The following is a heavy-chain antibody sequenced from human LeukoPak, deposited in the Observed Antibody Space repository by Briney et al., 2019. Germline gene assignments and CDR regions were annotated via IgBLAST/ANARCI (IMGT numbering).Heavy chain of an antibody. D-gene: IGHD2-15*01. V-gene: IGHV1-2*02. CDR2: IDPNSGGS. CDR3: ARAPRGFCSGGSCFDF. Sequence: ASVKVSCKTSGYTFTGYYIHWVRQTPGQGLEWMGWIDPNSGGSNSAQKFQGRVTMTRDTSISTAYMELSRLRSDDTAVYYCARAPRGFCSGGSCFDFWGQGTLVTVSS. CDR1: GYTFTGYY. J-gene: IGHJ4*02.